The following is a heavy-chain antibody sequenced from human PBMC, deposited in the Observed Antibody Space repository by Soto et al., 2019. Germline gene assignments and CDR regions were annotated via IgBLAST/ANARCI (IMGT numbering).Heavy chain of an antibody. Sequence: PGGSLRLSSAASGFTFSSYSMNWVRQAPGKGLEWVSYISSSSSTIYYADSVKGRFTISRDNAKNSLYLQMNSLRDEDTAVYYCARDKAARLYYYYGMDVWGQGTTVTVSS. CDR3: ARDKAARLYYYYGMDV. CDR2: ISSSSSTI. V-gene: IGHV3-48*02. J-gene: IGHJ6*02. CDR1: GFTFSSYS. D-gene: IGHD6-6*01.